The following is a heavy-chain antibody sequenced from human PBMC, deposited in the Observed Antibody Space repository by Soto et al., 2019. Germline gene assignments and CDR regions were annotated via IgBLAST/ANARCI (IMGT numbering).Heavy chain of an antibody. V-gene: IGHV3-48*04. Sequence: PGGSLRLSCVASGFTFSSYSIVWVRQAPGKGLEWVSYIFTTGTTIYYADSVKGRFTVSRDNAKNSLFLLLNSLRAEDTAVYYCARDDSGFSGSHYIDYFNYWGQGALVTVSS. J-gene: IGHJ4*02. CDR1: GFTFSSYS. CDR2: IFTTGTTI. CDR3: ARDDSGFSGSHYIDYFNY. D-gene: IGHD1-26*01.